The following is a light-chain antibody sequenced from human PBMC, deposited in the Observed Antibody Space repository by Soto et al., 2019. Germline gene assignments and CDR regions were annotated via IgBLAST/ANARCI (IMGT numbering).Light chain of an antibody. CDR2: GAS. V-gene: IGKV3-20*01. J-gene: IGKJ1*01. CDR1: QSVSSSY. CDR3: QQYGSSPPWT. Sequence: ESVLTQSPGTLSLSPGERATLSCRASQSVSSSYLAWYQQKTGQAPRLLIYGASSRATGIPDRFSGSGSGTDFTLTISRLEPEDFAVYYCQQYGSSPPWTFGQGTKVEIK.